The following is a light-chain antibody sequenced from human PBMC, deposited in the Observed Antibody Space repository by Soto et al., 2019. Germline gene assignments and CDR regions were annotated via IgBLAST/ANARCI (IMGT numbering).Light chain of an antibody. CDR1: SGDVGGGYNY. CDR3: SSYTPSSTHVI. Sequence: QYALSQPASVSGSPGQSITIACTGASGDVGGGYNYVSWYQQHPGKAPKLIIYDVSSRPSGVSNRFSGSKSGNTASLTISGLQAEDESEYYCSSYTPSSTHVIYGGGTKLTVL. J-gene: IGLJ2*01. CDR2: DVS. V-gene: IGLV2-14*03.